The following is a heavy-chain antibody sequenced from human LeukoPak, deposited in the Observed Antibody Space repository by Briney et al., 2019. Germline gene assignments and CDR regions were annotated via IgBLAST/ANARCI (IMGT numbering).Heavy chain of an antibody. CDR3: ARVNGRFLEWLLSNYYYYYMDV. J-gene: IGHJ6*03. CDR2: ISAYNGNT. Sequence: GASVRVSCKASGYTFTSYGISWVRQAPGQGLEWMGWISAYNGNTNYAQKLQGRVTMTTDTSTSTAYMELRSLRSDDTAVYYCARVNGRFLEWLLSNYYYYYMDVWGKGTTVTVSS. CDR1: GYTFTSYG. D-gene: IGHD3-3*01. V-gene: IGHV1-18*01.